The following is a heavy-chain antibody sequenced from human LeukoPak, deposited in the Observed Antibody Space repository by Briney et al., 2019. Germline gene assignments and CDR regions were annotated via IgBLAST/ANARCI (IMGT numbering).Heavy chain of an antibody. D-gene: IGHD1-1*01. Sequence: ASVKVSFKASGYIFTSYYMHWVRQAPGQGLEWMGIINPSGGSTSYAQKFQGRVTMTRDMSTSTVYMELSSLRSEDTAVYYCARDLGWNPRRGWFDPWGQGTLVTVSS. CDR1: GYIFTSYY. CDR3: ARDLGWNPRRGWFDP. J-gene: IGHJ5*02. CDR2: INPSGGST. V-gene: IGHV1-46*01.